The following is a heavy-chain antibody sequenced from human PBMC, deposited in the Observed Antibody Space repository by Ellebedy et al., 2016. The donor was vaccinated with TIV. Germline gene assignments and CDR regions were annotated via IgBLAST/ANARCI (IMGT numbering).Heavy chain of an antibody. J-gene: IGHJ4*02. CDR1: GFTFNTSS. CDR2: IRSSINSI. CDR3: AGGAGWLADY. D-gene: IGHD6-19*01. V-gene: IGHV3-48*02. Sequence: GGSLTLSXAASGFTFNTSSMNWVRHAPGKGLGWVAFIRSSINSISYADSVKGRFTISRDNAKNTLYLQMNSLRDEDTAVYYCAGGAGWLADYWGQGTLVTVSS.